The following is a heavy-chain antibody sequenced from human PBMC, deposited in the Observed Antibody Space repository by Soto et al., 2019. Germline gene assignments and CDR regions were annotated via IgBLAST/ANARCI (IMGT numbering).Heavy chain of an antibody. V-gene: IGHV1-69*06. Sequence: SVKVSCKASGGTFSSYAISWVRQAPGQGLEWMGGINHIFGTANYAQKFKGRVTITADKCTSTAYMEMSSLRSEDTAVYYCASKPAIFGVVIDLYYYYGMDVWGQGTTVTVSS. CDR3: ASKPAIFGVVIDLYYYYGMDV. D-gene: IGHD3-3*01. J-gene: IGHJ6*02. CDR2: INHIFGTA. CDR1: GGTFSSYA.